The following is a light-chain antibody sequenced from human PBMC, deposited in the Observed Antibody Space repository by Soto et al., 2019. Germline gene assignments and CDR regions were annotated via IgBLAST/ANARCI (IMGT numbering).Light chain of an antibody. Sequence: QSALTQPASVSGSPGQSITISCTGTSSDVGGYNYVVWHQQHPGKAPKVLIHDVSRRPSRVSERFSGSKSGDTASLTISGLQAEDEADYYCSSYSSSGFEVLGGGTKLTVL. J-gene: IGLJ2*01. CDR1: SSDVGGYNY. CDR3: SSYSSSGFEV. CDR2: DVS. V-gene: IGLV2-14*03.